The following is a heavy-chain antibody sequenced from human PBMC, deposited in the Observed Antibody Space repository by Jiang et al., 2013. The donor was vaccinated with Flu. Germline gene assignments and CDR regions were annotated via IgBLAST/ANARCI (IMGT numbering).Heavy chain of an antibody. CDR3: ARHRYSSSWSHFDY. CDR1: GGSISSSSYY. Sequence: GPGLVKPSETLSLTCTVSGGSISSSSYYWGWIRQPPGKGLEWIGSIYYSGSTYYNPPLKSRVTISVDTSKNQFSLKLSSVTAADTAVYYCARHRYSSSWSHFDYWGQGTLVTVSS. D-gene: IGHD6-13*01. V-gene: IGHV4-39*01. CDR2: IYYSGST. J-gene: IGHJ4*02.